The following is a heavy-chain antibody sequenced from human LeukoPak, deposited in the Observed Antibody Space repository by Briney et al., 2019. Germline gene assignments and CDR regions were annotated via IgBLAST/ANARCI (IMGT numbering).Heavy chain of an antibody. Sequence: ASVKVSCKVSGYTLTELSMHWVRQAPGKGLEWMGGFDPEDGETIYAQKFQGRVTMTEDTSTDTAYMELSSLRSEDTAVYYCARVNDYDYGDYSLHMDVWGKGTTVTVSS. CDR3: ARVNDYDYGDYSLHMDV. CDR1: GYTLTELS. V-gene: IGHV1-24*01. CDR2: FDPEDGET. J-gene: IGHJ6*03. D-gene: IGHD4-17*01.